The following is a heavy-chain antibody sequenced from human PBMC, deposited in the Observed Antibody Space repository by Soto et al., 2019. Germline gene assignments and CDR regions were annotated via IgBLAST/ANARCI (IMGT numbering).Heavy chain of an antibody. V-gene: IGHV1-69*06. Sequence: SVKVSCKASGGTFSSLAISWVRQAPGQGLEWMGGLVPVFGTANYAQKFQGRVTITADTSTSTSYMELGSLRSEDTAVYYCARSPGVFDYWGQGTLVTVSS. CDR1: GGTFSSLA. D-gene: IGHD3-10*01. J-gene: IGHJ4*02. CDR3: ARSPGVFDY. CDR2: LVPVFGTA.